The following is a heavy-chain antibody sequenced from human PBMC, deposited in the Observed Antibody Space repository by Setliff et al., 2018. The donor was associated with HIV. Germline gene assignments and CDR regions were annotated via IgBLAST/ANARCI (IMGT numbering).Heavy chain of an antibody. V-gene: IGHV4-4*08. CDR2: IYTSGST. J-gene: IGHJ4*02. D-gene: IGHD3-9*01. CDR3: ARGGVLRYFDWAY. CDR1: GGSISNYY. Sequence: KASETLSLTCTVSGGSISNYYWSWIRQPPGKGLELIGYIYTSGSTHDNPSLKSRVTIPVDTSKNQFSLKLSSVTAADTGVYYCARGGVLRYFDWAYWGQGTLVTVSS.